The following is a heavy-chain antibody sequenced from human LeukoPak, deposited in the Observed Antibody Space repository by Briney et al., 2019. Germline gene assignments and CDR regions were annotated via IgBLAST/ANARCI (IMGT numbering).Heavy chain of an antibody. V-gene: IGHV3-9*01. CDR3: AKALYSNPTAFDY. D-gene: IGHD4-11*01. CDR2: LSWNSDSI. Sequence: PGGSLRLSCADSGFTFDDYAMHWVPQAPGKGLEWVSGLSWNSDSIGYADSVKGRFTISRDNAKNSLYLQMNSLRAEDTALYYCAKALYSNPTAFDYWGQGTLVTVSS. CDR1: GFTFDDYA. J-gene: IGHJ4*02.